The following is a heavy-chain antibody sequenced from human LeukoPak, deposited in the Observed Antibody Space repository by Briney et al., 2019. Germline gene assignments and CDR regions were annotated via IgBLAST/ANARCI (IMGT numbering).Heavy chain of an antibody. CDR3: ARDLLSGFDY. V-gene: IGHV3-21*01. CDR1: GFTFSSYS. CDR2: ISSSSSYI. J-gene: IGHJ4*02. Sequence: GGSLRLSCAASGFTFSSYSMNWVRQAPGKGLEWVSSISSSSSYIYYADSVKGRFTISRDNAKNSLYLQMNSLRAEDTAVYHCARDLLSGFDYWGQGTLVTVSS. D-gene: IGHD2/OR15-2a*01.